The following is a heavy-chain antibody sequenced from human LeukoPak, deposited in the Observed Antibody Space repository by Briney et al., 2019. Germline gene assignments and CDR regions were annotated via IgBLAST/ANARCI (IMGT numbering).Heavy chain of an antibody. CDR2: VKSDGSNP. CDR3: ARDIVSGSGSLDY. V-gene: IGHV3-74*01. D-gene: IGHD3-10*01. Sequence: GGSLRLSCAASRFSFSNYWMHWVRHAPGKGLVWVSRVKSDGSNPIYAGSVKGRFTISRDNAENMLYLQMNTLGAEDTAVYYCARDIVSGSGSLDYWGQGTLVTVSS. CDR1: RFSFSNYW. J-gene: IGHJ4*02.